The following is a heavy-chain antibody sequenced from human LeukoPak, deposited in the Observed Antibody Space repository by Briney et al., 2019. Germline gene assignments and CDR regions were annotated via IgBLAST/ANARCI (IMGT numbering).Heavy chain of an antibody. V-gene: IGHV4-34*01. CDR1: EFSVGSNY. J-gene: IGHJ4*02. D-gene: IGHD1-26*01. Sequence: GSLRLSCAASEFSVGSNYMTWIRQPPGKGLEWIGEINHSGSTNYNPSLKSRVTISVDTSKNQFSLKLSSVTAADTAVYYCARGRGRWWEQLFDYWGQGTLVTVSS. CDR2: INHSGST. CDR3: ARGRGRWWEQLFDY.